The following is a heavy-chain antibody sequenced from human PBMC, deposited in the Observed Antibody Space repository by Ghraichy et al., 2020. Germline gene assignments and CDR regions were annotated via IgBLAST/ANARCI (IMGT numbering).Heavy chain of an antibody. CDR2: IRSKAGGGTT. Sequence: GGSLRLSCAGSGFNFTNAWMTWVRQPPGKGLAWVGRIRSKAGGGTTEYAAPIRGRFTMFRDDSTNTIFLQMNSLKIEDTGVYYCTTRGRMGTITRDYWGQGALVTVSS. CDR3: TTRGRMGTITRDY. V-gene: IGHV3-15*01. D-gene: IGHD5-24*01. J-gene: IGHJ4*02. CDR1: GFNFTNAW.